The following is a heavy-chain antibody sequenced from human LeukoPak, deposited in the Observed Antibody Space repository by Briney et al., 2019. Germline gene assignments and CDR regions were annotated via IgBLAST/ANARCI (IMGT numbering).Heavy chain of an antibody. Sequence: SETLSLTCTVSGGSISSYYWSWIRQPPGKGLEWIGCIYYSGSTNYNPSLKSRVTISVDTSKNQFSLKLSSVTAADTAVYYCARNSCSGGSCYENRGYFDYWGQGTLVTVSS. J-gene: IGHJ4*02. V-gene: IGHV4-59*08. CDR3: ARNSCSGGSCYENRGYFDY. CDR1: GGSISSYY. D-gene: IGHD2-15*01. CDR2: IYYSGST.